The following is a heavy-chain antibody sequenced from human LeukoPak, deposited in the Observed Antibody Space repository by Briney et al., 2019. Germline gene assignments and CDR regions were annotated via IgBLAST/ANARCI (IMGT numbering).Heavy chain of an antibody. CDR1: GGTFSSYA. J-gene: IGHJ5*02. CDR2: IIPIFGTT. D-gene: IGHD3-10*01. V-gene: IGHV1-69*13. CDR3: ARDRSITMVRGVIGWFDP. Sequence: ASVKVSCKASGGTFSSYAISWVRQAPGQGLEWMGGIIPIFGTTNYAQNFQGRVTITADESTSTAYMELSSLRSEDTAVYYCARDRSITMVRGVIGWFDPWGQGTLVTVSS.